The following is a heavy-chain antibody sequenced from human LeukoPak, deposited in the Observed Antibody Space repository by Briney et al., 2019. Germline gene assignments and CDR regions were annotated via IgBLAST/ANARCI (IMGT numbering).Heavy chain of an antibody. CDR3: LRDNGGEHL. Sequence: GGSLRLSCAASGFTFSSYWMYWVRQAPGKGLVWVSRINNDGSSTIYADSVKGRFTISRDNAKNTLYLQMNSLRDDDTAVYYCLRDNGGEHLWGQGTLVTVSS. CDR1: GFTFSSYW. J-gene: IGHJ4*02. V-gene: IGHV3-74*01. CDR2: INNDGSST. D-gene: IGHD3-16*01.